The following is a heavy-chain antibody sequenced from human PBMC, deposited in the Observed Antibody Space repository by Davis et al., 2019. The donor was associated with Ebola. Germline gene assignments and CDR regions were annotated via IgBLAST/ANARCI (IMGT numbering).Heavy chain of an antibody. J-gene: IGHJ4*02. V-gene: IGHV3-7*01. CDR1: GFTFSDYW. CDR3: GGYY. Sequence: PGGSLRLSCAASGFTFSDYWMAWVRQAPGKGLEWVANIRPDGTDIHYVDSVKGRFTISRDNAKNSLYLQMNSLRAEDTAVYYCGGYYWGQGTLVTVSS. CDR2: IRPDGTDI.